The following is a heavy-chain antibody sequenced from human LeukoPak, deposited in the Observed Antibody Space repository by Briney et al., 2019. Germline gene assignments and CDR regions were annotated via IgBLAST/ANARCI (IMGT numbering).Heavy chain of an antibody. CDR2: IYHSGST. CDR3: ARERGITMIVIGPDKDAFDI. D-gene: IGHD3-22*01. Sequence: SETLSLTCAVSGGSISSSNWWSWVRQPPGKGLEWIGEIYHSGSTNYNPSLKSRVTISVDKSKNQFSLKLSSVTAADTAVYYCARERGITMIVIGPDKDAFDIWGQGTMVTVSS. J-gene: IGHJ3*02. V-gene: IGHV4-4*02. CDR1: GGSISSSNW.